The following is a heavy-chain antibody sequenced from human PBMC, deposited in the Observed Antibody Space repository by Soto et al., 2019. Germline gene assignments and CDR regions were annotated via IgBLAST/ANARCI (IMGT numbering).Heavy chain of an antibody. D-gene: IGHD2-2*01. CDR3: ARGHCSSTSCYLQLGYYYYGMDV. V-gene: IGHV1-3*01. J-gene: IGHJ6*02. Sequence: ASVKVSCKASGYTFTSYAMNWVRQAPGQRLEWMGWINAGNGNTKYSQKFQGRVTITRDTSASTAYMELSSLRSEDTAVYYCARGHCSSTSCYLQLGYYYYGMDVWGQGTTVTVSS. CDR2: INAGNGNT. CDR1: GYTFTSYA.